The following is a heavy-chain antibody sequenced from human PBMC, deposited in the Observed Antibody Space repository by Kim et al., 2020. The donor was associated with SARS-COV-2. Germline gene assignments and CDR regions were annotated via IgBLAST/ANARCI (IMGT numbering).Heavy chain of an antibody. CDR2: INSDGSNT. D-gene: IGHD5-12*01. Sequence: GESLKISCASSGFTFSRYWMHWVRQAPGKGLVWVSRINSDGSNTDYADSVKGRFTFSRDNAKNTLYLQMNNLRAEDTAVYYCAREDIVATKVCDVWGQGTLVTVSS. CDR1: GFTFSRYW. CDR3: AREDIVATKVCDV. V-gene: IGHV3-74*01. J-gene: IGHJ4*02.